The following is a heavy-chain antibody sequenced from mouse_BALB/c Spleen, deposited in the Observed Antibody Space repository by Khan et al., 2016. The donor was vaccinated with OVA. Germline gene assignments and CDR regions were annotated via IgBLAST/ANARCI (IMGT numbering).Heavy chain of an antibody. J-gene: IGHJ2*01. CDR1: GFTFSRFG. CDR3: ARDSNFDY. Sequence: EVELVESGGGLVQPGGSRKLSCAASGFTFSRFGMHWVRQAPEKGLEWVAYTSSGSSTIYSVDTVKGRFTISRDNPKNTLFLQMTSLRSEDTAMYYCARDSNFDYWGQGTTLTVSS. CDR2: TSSGSSTI. V-gene: IGHV5-17*02.